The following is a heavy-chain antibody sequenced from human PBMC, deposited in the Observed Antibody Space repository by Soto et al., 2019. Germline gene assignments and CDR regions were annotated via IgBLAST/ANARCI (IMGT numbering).Heavy chain of an antibody. CDR1: GGSFSGYY. Sequence: KPSETLSLTCAVYGGSFSGYYWSWIHQPPGKGLEWIGEVNHSGSTNYNPSLNSRVTISVDTSKNQFSLKLSSVTAADTAVYYCASPWRRRAFDIWGQGTMVTRLL. CDR2: VNHSGST. D-gene: IGHD3-3*01. CDR3: ASPWRRRAFDI. J-gene: IGHJ3*02. V-gene: IGHV4-34*01.